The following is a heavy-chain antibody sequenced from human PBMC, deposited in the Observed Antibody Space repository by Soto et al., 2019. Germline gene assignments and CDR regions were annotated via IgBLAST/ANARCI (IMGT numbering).Heavy chain of an antibody. J-gene: IGHJ6*02. CDR3: ARSGYSSGWYLPTTYYYYGMDV. V-gene: IGHV1-2*02. Sequence: QVQLVQSGAEVKKPGASVKVSCKASGYTFTGYYMHWVRQAPGQGLEWMGWINPNSGGTNYAQKLQGRVTMTRNTSISTAYMELSRLRSDDTAVYYCARSGYSSGWYLPTTYYYYGMDVWGQGTTVTVSS. CDR2: INPNSGGT. CDR1: GYTFTGYY. D-gene: IGHD6-19*01.